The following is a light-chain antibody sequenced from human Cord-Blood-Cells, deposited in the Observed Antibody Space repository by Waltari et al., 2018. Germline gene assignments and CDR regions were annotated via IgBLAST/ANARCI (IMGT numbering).Light chain of an antibody. J-gene: IGKJ1*01. CDR2: DAS. Sequence: DIVLTQSPATLSLSTGERDTLSCRASQSVSSYLAWYQQKPGQAPRLLIYDASNRATGIPARFSGSGSGTDFTLTISSLEPEDFAVYYCQQRSNWWTFGQGTKVEIK. V-gene: IGKV3-11*01. CDR3: QQRSNWWT. CDR1: QSVSSY.